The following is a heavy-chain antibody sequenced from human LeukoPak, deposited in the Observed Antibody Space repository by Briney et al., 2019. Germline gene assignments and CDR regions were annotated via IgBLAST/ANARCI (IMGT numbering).Heavy chain of an antibody. D-gene: IGHD3-22*01. Sequence: PSEALSLTCAVYGVSFSGYYWSWIRQPPGKGLEWIGEINHSGSTNYNPSLKSRVTISVDTSKNQFSLKLSSVTAADTAVYYCARGLHLDSSGYYFDYWGQGTLVTVSS. J-gene: IGHJ4*02. CDR1: GVSFSGYY. CDR2: INHSGST. V-gene: IGHV4-34*01. CDR3: ARGLHLDSSGYYFDY.